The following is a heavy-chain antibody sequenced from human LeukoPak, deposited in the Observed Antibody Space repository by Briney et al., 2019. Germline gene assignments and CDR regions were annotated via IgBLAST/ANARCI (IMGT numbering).Heavy chain of an antibody. V-gene: IGHV4-61*01. CDR1: GGSVSSGSYY. CDR2: IYYSGST. D-gene: IGHD4-17*01. Sequence: SQTLSLTCTVSGGSVSSGSYYWSWIRQPPGKGLEWIGYIYYSGSTNYNPSLKSRVPISVDTSKHQFSLKLSSVTAADTAVYYCARGSYGDYVLDDAFDIWGQGTMVTVSS. CDR3: ARGSYGDYVLDDAFDI. J-gene: IGHJ3*02.